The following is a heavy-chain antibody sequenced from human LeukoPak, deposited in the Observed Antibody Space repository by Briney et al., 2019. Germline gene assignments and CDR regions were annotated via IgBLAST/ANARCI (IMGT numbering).Heavy chain of an antibody. J-gene: IGHJ5*02. CDR1: GYTFTGYY. CDR3: ARVFGELSWFDP. D-gene: IGHD3-10*02. CDR2: INPNSGGT. V-gene: IGHV1-2*02. Sequence: APVKVSCKASGYTFTGYYMHWVRQAPGQGLEWMGWINPNSGGTNYAQKFQGRVAMTRDTSISTAYMELSRLRSDDTAVYYCARVFGELSWFDPWGQGTLVTVSS.